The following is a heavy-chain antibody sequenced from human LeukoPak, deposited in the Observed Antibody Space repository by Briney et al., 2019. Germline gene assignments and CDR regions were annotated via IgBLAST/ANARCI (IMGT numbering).Heavy chain of an antibody. CDR3: ATSPASDYGGGHWFDP. J-gene: IGHJ5*02. Sequence: SETLSLTCTVSGYSISSGYYWGWIRQPPGKGLEWIGSVSYSGSTHYNPSLKSRVTISVDTSKNQFSLKLTSVTAADTAVYYCATSPASDYGGGHWFDPWGQGTLVIVSS. CDR1: GYSISSGYY. D-gene: IGHD4-23*01. CDR2: VSYSGST. V-gene: IGHV4-38-2*02.